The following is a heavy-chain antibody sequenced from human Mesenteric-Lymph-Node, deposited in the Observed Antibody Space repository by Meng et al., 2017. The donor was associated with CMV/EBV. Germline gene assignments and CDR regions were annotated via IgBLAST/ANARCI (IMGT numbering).Heavy chain of an antibody. D-gene: IGHD1-14*01. V-gene: IGHV4-59*01. Sequence: SETLSLTCTVSGGSINGFYWSWIRQAPGKGLEWIGYIYYSGTTNYNPSLKSRVTISVDTFKKQVSLKLRSVTAADTAIYYCARDAYNSFDFWSRGSQVTVSS. CDR3: ARDAYNSFDF. J-gene: IGHJ4*02. CDR1: GGSINGFY. CDR2: IYYSGTT.